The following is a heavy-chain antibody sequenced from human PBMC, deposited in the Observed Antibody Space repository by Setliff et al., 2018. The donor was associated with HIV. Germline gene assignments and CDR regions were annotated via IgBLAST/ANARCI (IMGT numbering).Heavy chain of an antibody. Sequence: PGASLKISCKGSGYSFTSYWISWVRQMPGKGLEWMGRIDPSNSNTNYSPSFQGHVTISADKSISTAYLQWSSLKASDSAMYYCSRGIAVAGHDFANTPGDIWGQGTMVTVS. CDR1: GYSFTSYW. V-gene: IGHV5-10-1*01. CDR2: IDPSNSNT. CDR3: SRGIAVAGHDFANTPGDI. J-gene: IGHJ3*02. D-gene: IGHD6-19*01.